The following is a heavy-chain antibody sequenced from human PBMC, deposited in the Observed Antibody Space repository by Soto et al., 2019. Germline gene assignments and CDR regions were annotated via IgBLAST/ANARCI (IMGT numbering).Heavy chain of an antibody. Sequence: ASVKVSCQASCYTFSSYWIKWVRQAPGQGVETMGWISAYNGSTNYAQKLQGRVTMTTDTSTSTAYMELRSLRSDDTAVYYCATVVVPAAMRGYYYYYYMDVWGKGTTVTVSS. V-gene: IGHV1-18*01. CDR1: CYTFSSYW. CDR2: ISAYNGST. D-gene: IGHD2-2*01. J-gene: IGHJ6*03. CDR3: ATVVVPAAMRGYYYYYYMDV.